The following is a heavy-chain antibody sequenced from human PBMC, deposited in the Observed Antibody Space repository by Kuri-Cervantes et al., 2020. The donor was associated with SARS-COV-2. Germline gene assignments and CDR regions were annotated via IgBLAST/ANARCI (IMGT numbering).Heavy chain of an antibody. CDR2: VSWNGSRT. V-gene: IGHV3-19*01. CDR3: ARDPPSPYCSGGSCRTDV. Sequence: GGSLRLSCAASGFTFSNSDMNWVRQAPGKGLEWVSGVSWNGSRTHYADSVKGRFIISRDNSRNFLYQQMNSLRPEDMAVYYCARDPPSPYCSGGSCRTDVWGQGTTVTVSS. CDR1: GFTFSNSD. D-gene: IGHD2-15*01. J-gene: IGHJ6*02.